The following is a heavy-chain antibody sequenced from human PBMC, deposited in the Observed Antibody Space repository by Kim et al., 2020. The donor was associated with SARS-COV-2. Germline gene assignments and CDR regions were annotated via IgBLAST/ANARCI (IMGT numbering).Heavy chain of an antibody. CDR2: IYYSGST. CDR3: ARVAYPTYYYGSGSFD. J-gene: IGHJ4*02. Sequence: SETLSLTCTVSGGSISSSSYYWGWIRQPPGKGLEWIGSIYYSGSTYYNPSLKSRVTISVDTSKNQFSLKLSSVTAADTAVYYCARVAYPTYYYGSGSFDWGQGTLVTVSS. CDR1: GGSISSSSYY. V-gene: IGHV4-39*07. D-gene: IGHD3-10*01.